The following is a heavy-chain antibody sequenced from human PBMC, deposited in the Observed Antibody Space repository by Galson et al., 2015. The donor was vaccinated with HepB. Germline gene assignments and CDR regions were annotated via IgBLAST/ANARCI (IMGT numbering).Heavy chain of an antibody. CDR1: GYSFTSYW. CDR2: IYPGDSDT. Sequence: QSRAEVKKPGESLKISCKGSGYSFTSYWIGWVRQMPGKGLEWMGIIYPGDSDTRYSPSFQGQVTISADKSISTAYLQWSSLKASDTAMYYCARQVNTAMVHANNAFDIWGQGTMVTVSS. V-gene: IGHV5-51*01. D-gene: IGHD5-18*01. CDR3: ARQVNTAMVHANNAFDI. J-gene: IGHJ3*02.